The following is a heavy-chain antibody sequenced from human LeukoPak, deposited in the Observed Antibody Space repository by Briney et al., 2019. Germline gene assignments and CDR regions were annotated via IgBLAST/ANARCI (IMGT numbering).Heavy chain of an antibody. CDR2: IYLGDSDT. D-gene: IGHD3-22*01. CDR1: GYGLTSYW. V-gene: IGHV5-51*01. CDR3: ARLAYYDGSGYHLDY. Sequence: GESLKISCKSSGYGLTSYWIAWVRQMPGKGLEWMGIIYLGDSDTRYSPSFQGQVPFSGDKSITTAYLHWSSLKASDTAMYYCARLAYYDGSGYHLDYWGQGTLVTVPS. J-gene: IGHJ4*02.